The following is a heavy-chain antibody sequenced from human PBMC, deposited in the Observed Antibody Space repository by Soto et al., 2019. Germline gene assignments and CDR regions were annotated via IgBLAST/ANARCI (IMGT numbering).Heavy chain of an antibody. D-gene: IGHD3-3*01. CDR2: TYYRSKWYN. CDR1: GYSVASNSAA. CDR3: ARFLSAAHGQYYYYYYGMDV. Sequence: PXQTLSLPCAISGYSVASNSAAWNLIRQSPSRGLEWLGRTYYRSKWYNDYAVSVKSRITINPDTSKNQFSLQLNSVTPEDTAVYYCARFLSAAHGQYYYYYYGMDVWGQGTTVTVSS. V-gene: IGHV6-1*01. J-gene: IGHJ6*02.